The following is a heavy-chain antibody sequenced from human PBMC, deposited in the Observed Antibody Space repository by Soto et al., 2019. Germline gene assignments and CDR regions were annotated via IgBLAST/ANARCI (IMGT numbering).Heavy chain of an antibody. CDR1: GGSISSSSYY. CDR2: IYYSGST. CDR3: ARPSSHVADFDY. D-gene: IGHD5-12*01. V-gene: IGHV4-39*01. J-gene: IGHJ4*02. Sequence: QLQLQESGPGLVKPSETLSLTCTVSGGSISSSSYYWGWIRQPPGKGLEWIGSIYYSGSTYYNPSLKSRVTISVDTSKNQFSLKLSSVTAADTAVYYCARPSSHVADFDYWGQGTLVTVSS.